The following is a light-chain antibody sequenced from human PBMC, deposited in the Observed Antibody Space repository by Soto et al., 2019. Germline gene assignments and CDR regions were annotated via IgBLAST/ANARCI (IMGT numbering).Light chain of an antibody. V-gene: IGLV2-8*01. J-gene: IGLJ2*01. CDR1: SSDVGGYNY. CDR3: SSYAGSPVV. Sequence: QSALTQPPSASGSPGQSVTISCTGTSSDVGGYNYVSWYQQHPGKAPKLMIYEVSKRPSGVPDRFSGSKSGNTASLTVSGLPAEDEADYYCSSYAGSPVVFGGGTKLTVL. CDR2: EVS.